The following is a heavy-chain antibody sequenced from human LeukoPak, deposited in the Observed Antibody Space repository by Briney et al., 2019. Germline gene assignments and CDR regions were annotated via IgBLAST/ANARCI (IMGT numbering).Heavy chain of an antibody. CDR2: IYYSGNT. V-gene: IGHV4-59*08. CDR1: GGSISGYY. Sequence: SETLSLTCTVSGGSISGYYWVWIRQPPGKGLEWIGYIYYSGNTNYNPSLKSRVTISVDTSKTQFSLKLSSVTAADTAVYYCARRRGDYGSGELNIWGQGTMVTVSS. J-gene: IGHJ3*02. D-gene: IGHD3-10*01. CDR3: ARRRGDYGSGELNI.